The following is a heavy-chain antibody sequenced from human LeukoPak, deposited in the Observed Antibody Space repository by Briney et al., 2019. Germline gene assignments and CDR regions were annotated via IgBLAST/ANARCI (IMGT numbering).Heavy chain of an antibody. D-gene: IGHD5-12*01. CDR3: ARTYSGYDIYYYYMDV. CDR1: GYTFTSYG. Sequence: ASVKVSCKASGYTFTSYGISWVRQAPGQGLEWMGWISAYNGNTNYAQKLQGRVTMTTDTSTSTAYMELRSLRSDDTAVYYCARTYSGYDIYYYYMDVWGKGTTVTISS. J-gene: IGHJ6*03. CDR2: ISAYNGNT. V-gene: IGHV1-18*01.